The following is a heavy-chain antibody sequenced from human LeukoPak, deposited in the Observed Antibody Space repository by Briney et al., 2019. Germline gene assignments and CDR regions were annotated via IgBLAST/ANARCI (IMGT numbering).Heavy chain of an antibody. CDR2: ISYDGSNK. J-gene: IGHJ4*02. CDR3: AKDMQQLTC. CDR1: GFTFSSYG. D-gene: IGHD6-13*01. V-gene: IGHV3-30*18. Sequence: GGSLRLSCAASGFTFSSYGMHWVRQAPGKGLEWVAVISYDGSNKYYADSVKGRFTISRDNSKNTLYLQMNSLRAEDTAVYYCAKDMQQLTCWGQGTLVTVSS.